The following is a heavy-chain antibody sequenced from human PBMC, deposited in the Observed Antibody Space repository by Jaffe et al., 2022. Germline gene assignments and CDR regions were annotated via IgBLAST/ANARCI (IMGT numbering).Heavy chain of an antibody. CDR1: GFTFSSYG. D-gene: IGHD6-19*01. CDR3: AKDLQSGYSSGWYSMDV. Sequence: QVQLVESGGGVVQPGGSLRLSCAASGFTFSSYGMHWVRQAPGKGLEWVAFIRYDGSNKYYADSVKGRFTISRDNSKNTLYLQMNSLRAEDTAVYYCAKDLQSGYSSGWYSMDVWGKGTTVTVSS. J-gene: IGHJ6*03. V-gene: IGHV3-30*02. CDR2: IRYDGSNK.